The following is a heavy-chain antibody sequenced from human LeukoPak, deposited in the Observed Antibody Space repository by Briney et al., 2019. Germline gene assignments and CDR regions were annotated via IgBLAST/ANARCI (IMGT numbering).Heavy chain of an antibody. CDR1: GGSISGYY. J-gene: IGHJ3*02. CDR3: ARDRGTDAFDI. V-gene: IGHV4-59*01. CDR2: IYYSGST. D-gene: IGHD2-15*01. Sequence: SETLSLTCTVSGGSISGYYWSWIRQPPGKGLEWIGYIYYSGSTNYNPSLKSRVTISVDTSKNQFSLKLSSVTAADTAVYYCARDRGTDAFDIWGQGTMVTVSS.